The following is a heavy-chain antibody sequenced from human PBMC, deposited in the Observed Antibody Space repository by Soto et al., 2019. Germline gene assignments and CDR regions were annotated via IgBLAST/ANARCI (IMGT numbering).Heavy chain of an antibody. Sequence: EVRLLESGGGLVQPGGSLRLSCAASGFTFGTFAMSWVRQAPGKGLLWVSTISGGGDVTFYADSVKGRFAISRDYSRNTVYLRLNRLRPEDTAIYYCSRDYGSYSGYDRTDLFDYWGQGALVTVSS. CDR1: GFTFGTFA. J-gene: IGHJ4*02. D-gene: IGHD5-12*01. CDR2: ISGGGDVT. CDR3: SRDYGSYSGYDRTDLFDY. V-gene: IGHV3-23*01.